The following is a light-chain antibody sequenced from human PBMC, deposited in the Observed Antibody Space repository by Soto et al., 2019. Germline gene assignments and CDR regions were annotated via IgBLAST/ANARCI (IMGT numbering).Light chain of an antibody. V-gene: IGKV1-5*03. J-gene: IGKJ1*01. CDR1: QTVSPW. CDR3: QQYTRGVT. CDR2: KVS. Sequence: DIHMTQSPATLSASVGDRVTITCRASQTVSPWLAWYQQKPGAAPHLLIYKVSNLESGVPSRFSGSGSGAYFTLTINGLQPDDFATYFCQQYTRGVTFGPLTKVELK.